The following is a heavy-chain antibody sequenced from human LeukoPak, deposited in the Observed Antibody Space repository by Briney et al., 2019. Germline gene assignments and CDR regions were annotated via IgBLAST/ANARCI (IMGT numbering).Heavy chain of an antibody. J-gene: IGHJ6*03. Sequence: SETLSLTCTVSGYSISSGYYWGWIRQPPGKGLEWIGSIYHSGSTYYNPSLKSRVTISVDTSKNQFSLKLSSVTAADTAVYYCARELSSSAYYYYYYMDVWGKGTTVTVSS. V-gene: IGHV4-38-2*02. D-gene: IGHD6-6*01. CDR3: ARELSSSAYYYYYYMDV. CDR2: IYHSGST. CDR1: GYSISSGYY.